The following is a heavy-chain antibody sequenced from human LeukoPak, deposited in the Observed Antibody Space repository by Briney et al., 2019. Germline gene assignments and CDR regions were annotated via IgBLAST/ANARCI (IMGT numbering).Heavy chain of an antibody. CDR3: ARGDGRGRSDGAT. CDR1: GFNFNSY. CDR2: INRDETDI. Sequence: GESLRLSCAASGFNFNSYMGWVRQAPEDGLEWVAIINRDETDIYYVDSVKGRFTISRDNAKSSLFLEMNSLSVEDTGVYYCARGDGRGRSDGATWGPGTLVTVSS. D-gene: IGHD6-19*01. J-gene: IGHJ1*01. V-gene: IGHV3-7*01.